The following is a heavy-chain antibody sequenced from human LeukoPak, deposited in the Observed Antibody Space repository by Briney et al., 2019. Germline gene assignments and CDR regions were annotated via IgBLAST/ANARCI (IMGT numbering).Heavy chain of an antibody. J-gene: IGHJ5*02. V-gene: IGHV1-24*01. D-gene: IGHD3-3*01. CDR3: ARAGWTYYDFWSGSSYWFDP. Sequence: ASVKVSCKVSGYTLIELSLDWERQAPGKGLELMGGSDPEDGETIYAQTFQGRVTMTEDTSTDTAYMELSSLRSEDTAVYYCARAGWTYYDFWSGSSYWFDPWGQGTLVTVSS. CDR2: SDPEDGET. CDR1: GYTLIELS.